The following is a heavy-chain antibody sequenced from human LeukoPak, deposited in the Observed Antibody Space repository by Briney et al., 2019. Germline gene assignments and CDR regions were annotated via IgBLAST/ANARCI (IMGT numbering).Heavy chain of an antibody. CDR2: INPNSGGT. CDR3: ARDSRRYYGSGSYEPVYYYYYGMDV. D-gene: IGHD3-10*01. Sequence: ASVKVSCKASGYTFTGYYMHWVRQAPGQGLEWMGWINPNSGGTNYAQKFQGRVTMTRDTSISTAYMELSRLRSDDTAVYYCARDSRRYYGSGSYEPVYYYYYGMDVWGQGTTVTVSS. CDR1: GYTFTGYY. V-gene: IGHV1-2*02. J-gene: IGHJ6*02.